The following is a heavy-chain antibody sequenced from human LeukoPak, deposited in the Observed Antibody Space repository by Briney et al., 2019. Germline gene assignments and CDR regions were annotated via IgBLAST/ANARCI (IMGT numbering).Heavy chain of an antibody. CDR1: GGSISSGDYY. D-gene: IGHD5-18*01. CDR3: AREGRDTAMVTGYFDY. CDR2: IYYSGST. V-gene: IGHV4-30-4*08. Sequence: SQTLSLTCTVSGGSISSGDYYWSWIRQPPGKGLEWIGYIYYSGSTYYNPSLKSRVTISVDTSKNQFSLKLSSVTAADTAAYYCAREGRDTAMVTGYFDYWGQGTLVTVSS. J-gene: IGHJ4*02.